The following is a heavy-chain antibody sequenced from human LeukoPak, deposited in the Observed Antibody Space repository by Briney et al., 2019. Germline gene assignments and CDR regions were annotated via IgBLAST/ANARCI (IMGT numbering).Heavy chain of an antibody. J-gene: IGHJ6*03. V-gene: IGHV4-34*01. CDR3: ARGSNRYYYYYMDV. CDR2: INHSGST. Sequence: PSETLSLTCTVSGASFSSGDQYWNWNRQPPGKGLEWIGEINHSGSTNYNPSLKSRVTISVDTSKNQFSLKLSSVTAADTAVYYCARGSNRYYYYYMDVWGKGTTVTVSS. CDR1: GASFSSGDQY. D-gene: IGHD2/OR15-2a*01.